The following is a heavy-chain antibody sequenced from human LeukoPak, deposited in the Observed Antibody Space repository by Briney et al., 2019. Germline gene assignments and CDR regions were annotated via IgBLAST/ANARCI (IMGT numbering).Heavy chain of an antibody. D-gene: IGHD5-24*01. CDR1: GGSFSGYY. CDR2: INHSGST. CDR3: ARPGVEMATFFPYYFDY. Sequence: SETLSLTCAVYGGSFSGYYWSWIRQPPGKGLEWIGEINHSGSTNYNPSLKSRVTISVDTSKNQFSLKLSSVTAADTAVYYCARPGVEMATFFPYYFDYWGQGSLVTVFS. J-gene: IGHJ4*02. V-gene: IGHV4-34*01.